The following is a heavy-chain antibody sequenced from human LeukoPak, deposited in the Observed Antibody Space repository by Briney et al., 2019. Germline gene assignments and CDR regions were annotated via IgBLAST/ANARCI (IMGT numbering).Heavy chain of an antibody. Sequence: SQTLSLTCTVSGVSISSGSYYWSWIRQPAGKGLEWVGRIYKSGNTNYNPSLKSRVTISEDTSKNQFSLKLTSVCASSLYRGAADAFDIWGQGTMVTVSS. D-gene: IGHD3-10*01. V-gene: IGHV4-61*02. J-gene: IGHJ3*02. CDR2: IYKSGNT. CDR3: DAFDI. CDR1: GVSISSGSYY.